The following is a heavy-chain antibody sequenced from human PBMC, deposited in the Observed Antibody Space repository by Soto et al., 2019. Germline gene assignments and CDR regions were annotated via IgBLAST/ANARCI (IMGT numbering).Heavy chain of an antibody. CDR1: GSSIGSGGYS. V-gene: IGHV4-30-2*01. CDR3: ARVPDV. CDR2: IYHSGST. J-gene: IGHJ6*02. Sequence: SETLSLTCAVSGSSIGSGGYSWSWIRQPPGKGLEWIGYIYHSGSTYYNPSLKSRVTISVDRSKNQFSLKLSSVTAADTAVYYCARVPDVWGQGTTVTVSS.